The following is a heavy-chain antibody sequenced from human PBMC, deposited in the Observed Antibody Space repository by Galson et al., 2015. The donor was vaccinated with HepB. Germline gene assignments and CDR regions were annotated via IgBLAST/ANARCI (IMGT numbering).Heavy chain of an antibody. CDR3: AREGRGMDA. J-gene: IGHJ6*02. Sequence: SVKVSCKASGYTFTDNYEHWVRQAPGQGLEWVGYINPRTGGTKYAQTFQDRVTMTRDTSITTVYMDLTRLKSDDTAVYYCAREGRGMDAWGQGTTVTVSS. CDR2: INPRTGGT. CDR1: GYTFTDNY. V-gene: IGHV1-2*02.